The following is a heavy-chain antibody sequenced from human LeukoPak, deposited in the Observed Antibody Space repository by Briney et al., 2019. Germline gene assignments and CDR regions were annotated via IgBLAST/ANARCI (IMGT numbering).Heavy chain of an antibody. CDR2: INPKTGDT. CDR1: GGTLSSHG. V-gene: IGHV1-2*04. D-gene: IGHD2-2*03. Sequence: GASVKVSCKASGGTLSSHGISWVRQAPGQGLEWMGWINPKTGDTNSAQKFQRWVTMTRDTAISTAYMELNRLALDDTAVYYCARVVYSHGYCDRVTCPNWFDPWGQGTLVTVSS. J-gene: IGHJ5*02. CDR3: ARVVYSHGYCDRVTCPNWFDP.